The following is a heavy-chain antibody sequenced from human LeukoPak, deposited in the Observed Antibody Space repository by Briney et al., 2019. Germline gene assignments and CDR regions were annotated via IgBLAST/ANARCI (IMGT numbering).Heavy chain of an antibody. CDR1: GFTFSSYA. CDR3: ARDGCDY. CDR2: ISYDGSNK. D-gene: IGHD3-10*01. J-gene: IGHJ4*02. Sequence: GGSLRLSCAASGFTFSSYAMHWVRQAPGKGLEWVAVISYDGSNKYYADSVKGRFTISRDNSKNTLYLQMNSLRAEDTAVYYCARDGCDYWGQGNLVTVSS. V-gene: IGHV3-30-3*01.